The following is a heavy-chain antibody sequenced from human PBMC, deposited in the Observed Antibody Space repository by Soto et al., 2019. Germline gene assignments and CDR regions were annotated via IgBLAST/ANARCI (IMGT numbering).Heavy chain of an antibody. V-gene: IGHV4-34*01. Sequence: QVQLQQWGAGLLKPSETLSLTCAVYGGSFSGYYWSWIRQPPGKGLEWIGEINHSGSTNYNPSLKSRGTISVDTSKNQFSLKLSSVTAADTAVYYCASGRDYGFDYWGQGTLVTVSS. CDR2: INHSGST. CDR1: GGSFSGYY. D-gene: IGHD4-17*01. J-gene: IGHJ4*02. CDR3: ASGRDYGFDY.